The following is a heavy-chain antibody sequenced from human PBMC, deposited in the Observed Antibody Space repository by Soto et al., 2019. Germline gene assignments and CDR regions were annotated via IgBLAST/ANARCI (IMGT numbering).Heavy chain of an antibody. CDR3: ARKGPTYSYGLYYFDY. Sequence: GASVKVSCKASGYTFTGYYMHWVRQAPGQGLEWMGWINPNSGGTNYAQKFQGWVTMTRDTSISTAYMELSRLRSDDTAVYYCARKGPTYSYGLYYFDYWGQGTLVTVSS. CDR1: GYTFTGYY. CDR2: INPNSGGT. V-gene: IGHV1-2*04. D-gene: IGHD5-18*01. J-gene: IGHJ4*02.